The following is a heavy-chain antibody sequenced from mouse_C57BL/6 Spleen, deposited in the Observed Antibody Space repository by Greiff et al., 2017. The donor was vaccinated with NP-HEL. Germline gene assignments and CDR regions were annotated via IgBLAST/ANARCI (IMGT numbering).Heavy chain of an antibody. CDR3: ARGTKGGTYYGSSYFDY. J-gene: IGHJ2*01. CDR1: GYTFTSYW. CDR2: INPSNGGT. V-gene: IGHV1-53*01. Sequence: QVHVKQPGTELVKPGASVKLSCKASGYTFTSYWMHWVKQRPGQGLEWIGNINPSNGGTNYNEKFKSKATLTVDKSSSTAYMQLSSLTSEDSAVYYCARGTKGGTYYGSSYFDYWGQGTTLTVSS. D-gene: IGHD1-1*01.